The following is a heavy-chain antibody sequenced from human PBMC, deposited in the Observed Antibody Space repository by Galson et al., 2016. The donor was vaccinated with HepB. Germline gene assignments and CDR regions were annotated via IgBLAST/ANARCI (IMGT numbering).Heavy chain of an antibody. D-gene: IGHD3-22*01. CDR3: ATFQYYYDSFGLDYYNNGMDV. V-gene: IGHV1-18*01. CDR1: GYTFTSYG. J-gene: IGHJ6*02. CDR2: ISAYNGVT. Sequence: SVKVSCKASGYTFTSYGISWVRQAPGQGLEWMGWISAYNGVTNSAQRFQGRVTMTIDTSTSTAYMDLRSLRSDDTATYYCATFQYYYDSFGLDYYNNGMDVWGQGTTVTVSS.